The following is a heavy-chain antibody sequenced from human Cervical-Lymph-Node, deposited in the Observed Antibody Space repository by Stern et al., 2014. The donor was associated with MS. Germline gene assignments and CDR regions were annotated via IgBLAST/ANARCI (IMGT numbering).Heavy chain of an antibody. D-gene: IGHD3-10*02. CDR1: GFTFDEYS. CDR3: TKDRAFNVCSLFDA. CDR2: ISWDGDIK. Sequence: EVQLVESGGVVVQPGGSLRLSCAASGFTFDEYSLHWVRQAPGKGLEWVSFISWDGDIKHYADSVKGRFTISRDNSKNSLYLQMNSLRPEDTALYYCTKDRAFNVCSLFDAWGQGTLVTVSS. V-gene: IGHV3-43*01. J-gene: IGHJ4*02.